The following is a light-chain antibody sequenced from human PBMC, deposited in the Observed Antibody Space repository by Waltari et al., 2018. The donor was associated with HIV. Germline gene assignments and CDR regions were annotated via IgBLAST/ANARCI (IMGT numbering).Light chain of an antibody. CDR1: SSDVGGYNY. CDR2: EVS. CDR3: SSYTSSKTRV. V-gene: IGLV2-14*01. J-gene: IGLJ2*01. Sequence: QSALTQPASVSGSPGQSITISCTGTSSDVGGYNYVSWYQQHPGKAPKLMIYEVSNRFSGSKSGNTASLTISGLQAEDEADYYCSSYTSSKTRVFGGGTKLTVL.